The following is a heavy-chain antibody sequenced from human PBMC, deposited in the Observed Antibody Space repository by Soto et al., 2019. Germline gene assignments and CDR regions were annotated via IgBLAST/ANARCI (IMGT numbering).Heavy chain of an antibody. Sequence: PSETLSLTCTVSGGSISSSSDNWGWIRQPPGKGLEWIGSIYYSGSTYYNPSLKSRVTISVDTSKNQFSLKLSSVTAADTAVYYCARCPVEGSSSFYFDYWGQGTLVTVSS. D-gene: IGHD6-6*01. CDR1: GGSISSSSDN. CDR2: IYYSGST. CDR3: ARCPVEGSSSFYFDY. V-gene: IGHV4-39*01. J-gene: IGHJ4*02.